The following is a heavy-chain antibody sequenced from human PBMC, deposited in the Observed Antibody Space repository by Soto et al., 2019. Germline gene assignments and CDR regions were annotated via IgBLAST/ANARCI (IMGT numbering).Heavy chain of an antibody. CDR1: GFTFSSYA. Sequence: GGSLRLSCAASGFTFSSYAMSWVRQAPGKGLEWVSAISGSGGSTYYADSVKGRFTISRDNSKNTLYLQMNSLRAEDTAVYYCATFYPGGSGSYIPYFDYWGQGTLVTVSS. J-gene: IGHJ4*02. CDR2: ISGSGGST. CDR3: ATFYPGGSGSYIPYFDY. V-gene: IGHV3-23*01. D-gene: IGHD3-10*01.